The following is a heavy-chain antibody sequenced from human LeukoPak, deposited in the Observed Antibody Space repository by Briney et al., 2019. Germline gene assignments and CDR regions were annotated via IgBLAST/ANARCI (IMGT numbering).Heavy chain of an antibody. CDR2: IYYSGIT. Sequence: SETLSLTCTVSGGSISSYYWSWIRQPPGKGLEWIGYIYYSGITNYNPSLKSRVTISVDTSKNQFSLKLSSVTAADTAVYYCARGSFRSLDYWGQGTLVTVSS. D-gene: IGHD1-26*01. J-gene: IGHJ4*02. CDR1: GGSISSYY. CDR3: ARGSFRSLDY. V-gene: IGHV4-59*01.